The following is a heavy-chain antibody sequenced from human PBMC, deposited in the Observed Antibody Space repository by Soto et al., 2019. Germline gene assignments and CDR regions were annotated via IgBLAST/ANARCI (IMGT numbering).Heavy chain of an antibody. CDR1: GGSFSGYY. V-gene: IGHV4-34*01. Sequence: SETLSLTCAVYGGSFSGYYWSWIRQPPGKGLEWIGEINHSGSTNYNPSLKSRVTISVDTSKNQFSLKLSSVTAADTAVYYCARVGFSVTTPFDYWGQGTLVTVSS. D-gene: IGHD4-4*01. J-gene: IGHJ4*02. CDR3: ARVGFSVTTPFDY. CDR2: INHSGST.